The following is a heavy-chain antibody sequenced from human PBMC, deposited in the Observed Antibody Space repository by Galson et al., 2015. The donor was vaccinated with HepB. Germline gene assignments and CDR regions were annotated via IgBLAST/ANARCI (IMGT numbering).Heavy chain of an antibody. Sequence: SLRLSCAASGFIFTDYDMHWVRQAPGKGLEWVSVISYDGSKKYYSDSVRGRFTISRDNSKNTLFLQMDSLRPEDSAVYFCARDVAAAGVYHYSMDVGGKGTTVTVFS. J-gene: IGHJ6*03. CDR3: ARDVAAAGVYHYSMDV. CDR2: ISYDGSKK. V-gene: IGHV3-30*03. CDR1: GFIFTDYD. D-gene: IGHD5/OR15-5a*01.